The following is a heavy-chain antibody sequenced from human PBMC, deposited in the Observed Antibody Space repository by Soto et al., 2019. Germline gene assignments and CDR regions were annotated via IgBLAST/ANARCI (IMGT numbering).Heavy chain of an antibody. J-gene: IGHJ4*02. V-gene: IGHV3-74*01. D-gene: IGHD1-26*01. CDR2: INSDGSST. Sequence: VELVESGGGLVQPGGSLRLSCAASGFTFSSYWMHWVRQAPGKGLVWVSRINSDGSSTSYADSVKGRVTISRDNAKNTLYLQMNSLRAEDTAVYYCARDGLVGATPLDYWGQGTLVTVSS. CDR3: ARDGLVGATPLDY. CDR1: GFTFSSYW.